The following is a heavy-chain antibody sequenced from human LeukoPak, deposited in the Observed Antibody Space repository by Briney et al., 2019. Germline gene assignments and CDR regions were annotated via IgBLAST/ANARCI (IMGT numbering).Heavy chain of an antibody. CDR2: ISSDGRDK. J-gene: IGHJ4*02. CDR1: GITFSSYE. CDR3: AKDGDIGAAGYYFDY. V-gene: IGHV3-30*04. Sequence: GGSLRVSCEASGITFSSYEMNWVRQAPGKGLEWVAVISSDGRDKYHADSVKGRFTISRDKSKNTMYLQMNSLRSEDTAVYYCAKDGDIGAAGYYFDYWGQGTLVTVSS. D-gene: IGHD6-13*01.